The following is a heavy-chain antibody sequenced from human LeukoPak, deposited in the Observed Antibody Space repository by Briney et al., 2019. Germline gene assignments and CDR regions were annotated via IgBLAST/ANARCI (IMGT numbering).Heavy chain of an antibody. J-gene: IGHJ4*02. Sequence: GGSLRLSCAASGFTFSSYAMHWVRQAPGKGLEGGAVISYDGSNKYYADSVKGRFTISRDNSKNTLYLQTNSMRAEDTAVYYCARVRSRVYSWGQGTLVTVSS. CDR3: ARVRSRVYS. D-gene: IGHD6-13*01. CDR1: GFTFSSYA. CDR2: ISYDGSNK. V-gene: IGHV3-30*04.